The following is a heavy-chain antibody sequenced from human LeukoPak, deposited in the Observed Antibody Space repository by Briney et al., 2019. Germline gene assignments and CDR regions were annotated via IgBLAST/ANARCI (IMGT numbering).Heavy chain of an antibody. CDR3: ARHPLSGSYYPSVDY. V-gene: IGHV4-39*01. D-gene: IGHD1-26*01. CDR1: GGSISSSSYY. J-gene: IGHJ4*02. Sequence: SETLSLTCTVSGGSISSSSYYWGWIRQPPGKGLEWIGIIYYSGSTYYNPSLKGRVTISVDTSKNQFSLKLSFVTAADTAVYYCARHPLSGSYYPSVDYWGQGTLITVSS. CDR2: IYYSGST.